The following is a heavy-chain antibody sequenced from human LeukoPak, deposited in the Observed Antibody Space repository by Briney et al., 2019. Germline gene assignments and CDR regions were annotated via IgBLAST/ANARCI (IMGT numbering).Heavy chain of an antibody. CDR3: ARDFGGV. CDR1: DFSVSINY. D-gene: IGHD2-15*01. J-gene: IGHJ6*02. V-gene: IGHV3-66*01. Sequence: GGSLRLSCAASDFSVSINYMTWVRQAPGKGLEWVSVIYSGGSTYYADSVKGRFTISRDNSKNTLYLQMNSLRAEDTAVYYCARDFGGVWGQGTTVTVSS. CDR2: IYSGGST.